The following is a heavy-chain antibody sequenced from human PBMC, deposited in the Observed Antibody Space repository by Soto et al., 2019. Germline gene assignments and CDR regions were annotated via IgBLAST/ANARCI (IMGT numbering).Heavy chain of an antibody. CDR3: AHTLWFGEFPDFDY. V-gene: IGHV2-5*02. D-gene: IGHD3-10*01. CDR1: GFSLSTSGVG. Sequence: QITLKESGPTLVKPTQTLTLTCTFSGFSLSTSGVGVGWIRQPPGKALEWLALIYWDDDKRYSPSLKSRLTTTTDTSKNPVVLTMTNMDPVDTATYYCAHTLWFGEFPDFDYWGQGTLVTVSS. CDR2: IYWDDDK. J-gene: IGHJ4*02.